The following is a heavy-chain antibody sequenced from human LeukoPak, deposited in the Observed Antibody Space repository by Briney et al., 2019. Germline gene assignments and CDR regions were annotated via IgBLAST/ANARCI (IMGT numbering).Heavy chain of an antibody. Sequence: ASVKVSCKASGGTFSSYAISWVRQAPGQGLEWMGGIIPIFATANYAQKFQGRVTITADESTSTAYMELSSLRSEDTAVYYCARGPITTRSHFDYWSQGTLVTVSS. J-gene: IGHJ4*02. CDR2: IIPIFATA. CDR1: GGTFSSYA. D-gene: IGHD3-22*01. V-gene: IGHV1-69*13. CDR3: ARGPITTRSHFDY.